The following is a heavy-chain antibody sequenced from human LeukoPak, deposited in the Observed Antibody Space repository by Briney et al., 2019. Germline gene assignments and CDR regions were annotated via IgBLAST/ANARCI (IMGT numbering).Heavy chain of an antibody. J-gene: IGHJ4*02. V-gene: IGHV3-64*04. CDR1: GFTFSTYV. Sequence: PGGSLRLSCSVSGFTFSTYVMHWVRQAPGKGLEYVSAISSNGDNTYYADSVKGRFTISRDNAKNSLYLQMNSLRAEDTAVYYCASGSPYYDILTGYLDWGQGTLVTVSS. CDR2: ISSNGDNT. D-gene: IGHD3-9*01. CDR3: ASGSPYYDILTGYLD.